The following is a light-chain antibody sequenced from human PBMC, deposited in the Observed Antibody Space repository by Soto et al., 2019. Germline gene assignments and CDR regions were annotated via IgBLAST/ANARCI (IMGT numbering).Light chain of an antibody. CDR1: QSIGRF. CDR3: QQCYMGWT. Sequence: DIQMTQPPSTLSASVGDRVTITCRASQSIGRFLAWYQHQPGKAPKLLIYDASTLESGVPSRSSGTGSGTEFTFSITSLQPEDFGTYYCQQCYMGWTFGQGTKVDIK. J-gene: IGKJ1*01. CDR2: DAS. V-gene: IGKV1-5*01.